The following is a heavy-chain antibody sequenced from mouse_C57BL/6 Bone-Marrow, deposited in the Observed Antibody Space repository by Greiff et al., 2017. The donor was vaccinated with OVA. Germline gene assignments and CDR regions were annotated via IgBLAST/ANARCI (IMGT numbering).Heavy chain of an antibody. CDR3: ARSFTTVVAEYFDV. CDR2: INPGSGGT. D-gene: IGHD1-1*01. CDR1: GYAFTNYL. J-gene: IGHJ1*03. V-gene: IGHV1-54*01. Sequence: QVQLKQSGAELVRPGTSVKVSCKASGYAFTNYLIEWVKQRPGQGLEWIGVINPGSGGTNYNEKFKGKATLTADKSSSTAYMQLSSLTSEDSAVYFCARSFTTVVAEYFDVWGTGTTVTVSS.